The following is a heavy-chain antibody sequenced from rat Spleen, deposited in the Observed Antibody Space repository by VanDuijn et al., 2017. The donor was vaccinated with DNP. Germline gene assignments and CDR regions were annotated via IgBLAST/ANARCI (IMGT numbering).Heavy chain of an antibody. Sequence: EVQMVESGGGLVQPGGSLKLSCAASGFIFSNYDMAWVRQAPTKGLEWVESISHSGGITYYRDSVKGRFTVSRDNAKTSLYLQMNSLRSEDTATYYCAKDRGWGPDYWGQGVMVTVSS. CDR3: AKDRGWGPDY. CDR2: ISHSGGIT. V-gene: IGHV5-20*01. D-gene: IGHD4-3*01. CDR1: GFIFSNYD. J-gene: IGHJ2*01.